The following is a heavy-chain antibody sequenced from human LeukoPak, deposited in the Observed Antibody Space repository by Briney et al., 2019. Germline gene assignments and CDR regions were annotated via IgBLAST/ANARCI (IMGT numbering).Heavy chain of an antibody. CDR2: IYTSGST. CDR1: GGSISSYY. V-gene: IGHV4-4*07. J-gene: IGHJ3*02. D-gene: IGHD2-2*01. CDR3: ARSSCSSTSCRDAFDI. Sequence: SETLSLTCTVSGGSISSYYWSWIRQPAGKGLEWIGRIYTSGSTNYNPSLKSRVTMSVDTSKNQFSLKLSSVTAADTAVYYCARSSCSSTSCRDAFDIWGQGTMVTVSS.